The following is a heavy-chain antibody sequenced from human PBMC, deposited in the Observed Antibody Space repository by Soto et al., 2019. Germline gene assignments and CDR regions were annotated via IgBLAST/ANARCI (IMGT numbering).Heavy chain of an antibody. CDR2: IYPGDSDT. CDR1: GYSFTSYW. V-gene: IGHV5-51*01. D-gene: IGHD1-1*01. CDR3: ARPLTTLYNGNDPDAFDI. J-gene: IGHJ3*02. Sequence: GESLKISCKGSGYSFTSYWIGWVRQMPGKGLEWMGIIYPGDSDTRYSPSFQGQVTISADKSISTAYLQWSSLKASDTAMYYCARPLTTLYNGNDPDAFDIWGQGTMVTVSS.